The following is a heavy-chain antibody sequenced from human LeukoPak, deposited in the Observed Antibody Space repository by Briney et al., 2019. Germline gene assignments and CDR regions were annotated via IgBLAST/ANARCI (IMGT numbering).Heavy chain of an antibody. V-gene: IGHV1-46*01. CDR3: ARYGFSSVWQGGWHAFDI. J-gene: IGHJ3*02. D-gene: IGHD6-25*01. CDR2: IHPTVGDT. CDR1: GYTFTSYY. Sequence: ASVKVSCKASGYTFTSYYLHWVRQAPGQGLEWMGIIHPTVGDTTYAQKFQGRVTTTRDMSTGTVYMDLSSLRSEDTAVYYCARYGFSSVWQGGWHAFDIWGQGTTVTVSS.